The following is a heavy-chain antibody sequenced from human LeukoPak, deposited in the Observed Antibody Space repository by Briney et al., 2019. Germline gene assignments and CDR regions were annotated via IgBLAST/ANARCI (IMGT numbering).Heavy chain of an antibody. CDR1: GFTFSSYG. D-gene: IGHD6-19*01. CDR2: ISYDGSNK. CDR3: AKSLDSSSGWYGPDY. V-gene: IGHV3-30*18. J-gene: IGHJ4*02. Sequence: GGSLRLSCAASGFTFSSYGMHWVRQAPGKGLEWVAVISYDGSNKYYADSVKGRFTISRDNSKNTLYLQMDSLRAEDTAVYYCAKSLDSSSGWYGPDYWGQGTLVTVSS.